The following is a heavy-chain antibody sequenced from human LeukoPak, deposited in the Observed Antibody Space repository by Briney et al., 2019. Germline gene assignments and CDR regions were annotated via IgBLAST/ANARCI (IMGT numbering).Heavy chain of an antibody. CDR3: ARHGDHDSIDY. CDR1: GFTFSSYA. V-gene: IGHV3-66*04. CDR2: IYSGGTT. D-gene: IGHD3-10*01. Sequence: SGGSLRLSCAVSGFTFSSYAMTWVRQAPGKGLEWVSLIYSGGTTYYADSVKGRFTISRDNSKNTLYLQMNSLRAEDTAVYYCARHGDHDSIDYWGQGTLVTVSS. J-gene: IGHJ4*02.